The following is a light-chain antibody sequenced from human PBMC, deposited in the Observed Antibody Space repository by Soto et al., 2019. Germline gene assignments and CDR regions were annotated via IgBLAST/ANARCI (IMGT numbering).Light chain of an antibody. V-gene: IGKV3-11*01. Sequence: ETVLTQSPATLSLSPGERAVLSCRASQTVSNFLAWYQKKPGQAPRLLIYDASNRAPGVPARFSGRGSGTDFTLTISSLEPEDFAVYYCQKRSGWPSPFTFGPGTTVDAK. J-gene: IGKJ3*01. CDR3: QKRSGWPSPFT. CDR2: DAS. CDR1: QTVSNF.